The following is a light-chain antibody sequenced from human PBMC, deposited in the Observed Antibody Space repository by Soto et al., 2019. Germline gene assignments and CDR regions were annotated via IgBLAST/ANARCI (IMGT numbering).Light chain of an antibody. V-gene: IGLV1-40*01. CDR1: SSNIGAGYD. CDR3: QSYDSSLSGLI. J-gene: IGLJ2*01. Sequence: QSVLTQPPSVSGAPGQRVTISCTGSSSNIGAGYDVHWFQLPGTAPKLLIYNNNHRPSGIPDRFSGSRSGASASLAITGLQAEDEAEYFCQSYDSSLSGLIFGGGTKVTVL. CDR2: NNN.